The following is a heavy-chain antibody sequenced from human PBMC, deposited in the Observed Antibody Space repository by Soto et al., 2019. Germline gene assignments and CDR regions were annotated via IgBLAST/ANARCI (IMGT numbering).Heavy chain of an antibody. CDR2: ISPMFGAA. J-gene: IGHJ4*02. Sequence: QVQLVQWGAEMKKPGSSVKVSCQSSGGTFNTYAMNWVRQAPGQGPEWMGDISPMFGAANYAPKFQGRVTITADESTGTSYMQLSSLTSEDTALYFCAREVQVHTPAFVYWGQGTLVTVSS. CDR1: GGTFNTYA. V-gene: IGHV1-69*19. D-gene: IGHD3-10*01. CDR3: AREVQVHTPAFVY.